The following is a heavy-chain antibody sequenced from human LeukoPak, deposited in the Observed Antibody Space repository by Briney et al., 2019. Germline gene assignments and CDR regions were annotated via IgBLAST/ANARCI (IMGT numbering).Heavy chain of an antibody. J-gene: IGHJ4*02. CDR1: GGSISSSSYY. CDR2: IYYSGST. CDR3: ARSIMITFGGVIPHYFDY. Sequence: SETLSLTCTVSGGSISSSSYYWGWTRQPPGKGLEWIGSIYYSGSTYYNPSLKSRVTISVDTSKNQFSLKLSSVTAADTAVHYCARSIMITFGGVIPHYFDYWGQGTLVTVSS. D-gene: IGHD3-16*02. V-gene: IGHV4-39*01.